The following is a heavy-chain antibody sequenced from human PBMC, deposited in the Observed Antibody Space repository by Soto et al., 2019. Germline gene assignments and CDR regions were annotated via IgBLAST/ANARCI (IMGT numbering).Heavy chain of an antibody. J-gene: IGHJ6*03. Sequence: SETLSLTCTVSGGSISSYYWSWIRQPPGKGLEWIGCIYYSGSTNYNPSLKSRVTISVDTSKNQFSLKLSSVTAADTAVYYCARGGYYYYMDVWGKGTTVTVSS. D-gene: IGHD3-16*01. V-gene: IGHV4-59*01. CDR2: IYYSGST. CDR1: GGSISSYY. CDR3: ARGGYYYYMDV.